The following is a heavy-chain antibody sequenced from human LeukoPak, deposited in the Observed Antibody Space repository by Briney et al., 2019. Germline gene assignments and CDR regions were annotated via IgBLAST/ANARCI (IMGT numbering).Heavy chain of an antibody. Sequence: SETLSLXXXXXGXSISSSSYYWGWIRQPPGKGLEGIGSIYYSGSTYYNPSLKSRVTISVDTSKNQFSLKLSSVTAADTAVYYCARHFGPLLPYYFDYWGQGTLVTVSS. CDR3: ARHFGPLLPYYFDY. CDR2: IYYSGST. V-gene: IGHV4-39*01. D-gene: IGHD2-15*01. J-gene: IGHJ4*02. CDR1: GXSISSSSYY.